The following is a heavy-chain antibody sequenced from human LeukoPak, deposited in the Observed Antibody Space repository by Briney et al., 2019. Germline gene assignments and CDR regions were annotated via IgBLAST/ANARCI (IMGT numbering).Heavy chain of an antibody. J-gene: IGHJ4*02. CDR2: ISSNGNKI. CDR3: ARGPSSRSGKQDS. D-gene: IGHD6-6*01. Sequence: GGSLRLSCAASGFTFSSYAMSWVRQAPGKGLEWVAVISSNGNKIYYADSVRGRFTIFRDTSNKTVSLHMNDMRVEDTAFYYCARGPSSRSGKQDSWGRGTLVTVSS. CDR1: GFTFSSYA. V-gene: IGHV3-30*01.